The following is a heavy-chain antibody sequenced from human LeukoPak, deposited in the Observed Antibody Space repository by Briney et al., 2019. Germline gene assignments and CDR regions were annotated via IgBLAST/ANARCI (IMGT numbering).Heavy chain of an antibody. J-gene: IGHJ5*02. Sequence: ASVKVSRKASGYTFSSYGISWVRQAPGQGLEWMGWISAYNGNTNYAQNLQGRVTMTTDTSTSPAYMELRSLRSDDTAVYYCARGKDLGVPEGTNWFDPWGGGPLVSVSS. CDR1: GYTFSSYG. CDR3: ARGKDLGVPEGTNWFDP. D-gene: IGHD3-16*01. CDR2: ISAYNGNT. V-gene: IGHV1-18*01.